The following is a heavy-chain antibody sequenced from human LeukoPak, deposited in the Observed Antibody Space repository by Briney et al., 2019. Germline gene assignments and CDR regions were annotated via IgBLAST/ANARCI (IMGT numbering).Heavy chain of an antibody. CDR2: INHSGST. Sequence: SETLSLTCAVYGGSFSGYYWSWIRQPPGKGLEWIGEINHSGSTNYNPSLKSRVTISVDTSKNQFSLKLSSVTAVDTAVYYCATIAVAGLVSDYWGQGTLVTVSS. V-gene: IGHV4-34*01. J-gene: IGHJ4*02. CDR3: ATIAVAGLVSDY. CDR1: GGSFSGYY. D-gene: IGHD6-19*01.